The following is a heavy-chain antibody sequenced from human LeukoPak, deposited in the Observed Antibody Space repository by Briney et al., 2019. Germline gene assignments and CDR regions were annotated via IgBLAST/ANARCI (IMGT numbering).Heavy chain of an antibody. CDR1: GFTVSSNY. V-gene: IGHV3-53*01. CDR2: IYSGGST. Sequence: GGSLRLSCAASGFTVSSNYMSWVRQAPGKGLEWVSVIYSGGSTYYADSVKGRFTISRDNSKNTLYLQMNSLRAEDTAVYYCARGSRDSSGYYNFDYWGQGTLVTVSS. D-gene: IGHD3-22*01. CDR3: ARGSRDSSGYYNFDY. J-gene: IGHJ4*02.